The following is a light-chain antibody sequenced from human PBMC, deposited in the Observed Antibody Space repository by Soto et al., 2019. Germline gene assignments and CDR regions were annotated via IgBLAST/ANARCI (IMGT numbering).Light chain of an antibody. CDR1: QSVSSY. Sequence: EIVLTQSPATLSLSPGERATLSCRASQSVSSYLAWYQQKPGQAPRLLIYDASNRATGIPARFSGSGSGTDFTLTISSLEPEDFAVYYYQQRSNWLRTTFGQGTKLEIK. V-gene: IGKV3-11*01. J-gene: IGKJ2*01. CDR2: DAS. CDR3: QQRSNWLRTT.